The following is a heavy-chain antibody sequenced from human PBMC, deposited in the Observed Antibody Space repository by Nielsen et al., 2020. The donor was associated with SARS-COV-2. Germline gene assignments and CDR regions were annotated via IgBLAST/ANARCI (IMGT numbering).Heavy chain of an antibody. CDR3: ARARGYSGYDPAEGRSGMDV. V-gene: IGHV3-13*04. D-gene: IGHD5-12*01. Sequence: GESLKISCAASGFTFSSYDMHWVRQATGKGLEWVSAIGTAGDTCYPGSVKGRFTISRENAKNSLYLQMNSLRAGDTAVYYCARARGYSGYDPAEGRSGMDVWGQGTTVTVSS. CDR2: IGTAGDT. J-gene: IGHJ6*02. CDR1: GFTFSSYD.